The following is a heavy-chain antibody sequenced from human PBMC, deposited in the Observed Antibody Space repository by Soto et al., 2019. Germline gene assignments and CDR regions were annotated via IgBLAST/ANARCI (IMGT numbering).Heavy chain of an antibody. V-gene: IGHV3-74*01. CDR2: INGDGTSK. J-gene: IGHJ2*01. CDR3: VRDFDWYCDV. CDR1: GFTFSNCW. Sequence: EVQLEESGGGSIQPGGSLRLSCSVSGFTFSNCWMHWVRQIPGKGLVWVARINGDGTSKKYADSVKCRFTISRDNVKNTLYLQMKSLNVDDTAMYYCVRDFDWYCDVWGRGTLVTVSS.